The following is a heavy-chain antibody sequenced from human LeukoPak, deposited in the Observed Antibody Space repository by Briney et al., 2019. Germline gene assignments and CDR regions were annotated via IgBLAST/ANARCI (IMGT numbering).Heavy chain of an antibody. V-gene: IGHV3-23*01. CDR1: GFTFSSYA. J-gene: IGHJ5*02. Sequence: PGGSLRLSCAASGFTFSSYAMSWVRQAPGKGLEWVLAISGSGGSTYYADSVKGRFTISRDNSKNTLYLQMTSLRAEDTAVYYCAKELNPLTDDFWPFDPWGQGTLVTVSS. D-gene: IGHD3-3*01. CDR2: ISGSGGST. CDR3: AKELNPLTDDFWPFDP.